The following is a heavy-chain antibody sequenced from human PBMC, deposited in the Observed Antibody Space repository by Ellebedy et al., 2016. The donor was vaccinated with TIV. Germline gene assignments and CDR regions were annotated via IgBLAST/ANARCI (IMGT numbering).Heavy chain of an antibody. Sequence: GEYLKISCPASGFSHSSFWMSWVRQAPGKGLEAVANINHAGSETYYVDSVKGRFTISRDNAKNSLYLQMDSLRAEDTAVYFCAKAPRGGTDYWGQGTLVTVSS. CDR2: INHAGSET. CDR1: GFSHSSFW. CDR3: AKAPRGGTDY. J-gene: IGHJ4*02. V-gene: IGHV3-7*03. D-gene: IGHD3-10*01.